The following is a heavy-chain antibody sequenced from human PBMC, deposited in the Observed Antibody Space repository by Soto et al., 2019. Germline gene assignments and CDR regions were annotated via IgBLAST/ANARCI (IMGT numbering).Heavy chain of an antibody. CDR1: GFTFGDYA. Sequence: GWSLRLSCTASGFTFGDYAMSWFRHAPGKGLEWVGFIRSKAYGGTTEYAASVKGRFTISRDDSKSIAYLQMNSLKTEDTAVYYCPIYTIFGVVPDWGQRTLVTVSS. CDR2: IRSKAYGGTT. J-gene: IGHJ4*02. D-gene: IGHD3-3*01. CDR3: PIYTIFGVVPD. V-gene: IGHV3-49*03.